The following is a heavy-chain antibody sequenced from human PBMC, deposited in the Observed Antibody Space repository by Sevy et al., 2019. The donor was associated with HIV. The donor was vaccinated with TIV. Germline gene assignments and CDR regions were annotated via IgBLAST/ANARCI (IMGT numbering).Heavy chain of an antibody. Sequence: GGSLRLSCAVSGFSFDSYGMTWVRQAPGKGLEWVSGISGSGTRTYYADSVKGRFIISRDNSKNTLYLEMNSLRSEDKAVYYWEKGGGGHYDPDEIGYYFYYYNMDVWGKGTTVTVSS. J-gene: IGHJ6*03. D-gene: IGHD3-22*01. CDR2: ISGSGTRT. CDR3: EKGGGGHYDPDEIGYYFYYYNMDV. V-gene: IGHV3-23*01. CDR1: GFSFDSYG.